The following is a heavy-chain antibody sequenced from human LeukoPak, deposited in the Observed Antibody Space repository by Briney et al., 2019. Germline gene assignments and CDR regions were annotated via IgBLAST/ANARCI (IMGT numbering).Heavy chain of an antibody. CDR2: INPNSGGT. CDR1: GYTFTAYY. Sequence: ASVKVSCKASGYTFTAYYMHWVRQAPGQGLEWMGWINPNSGGTNYAQKFQGRVTMTRDTSITTAYMELSRLRSDDTAIYYCAGGRAYGDPIDAFDIWGQGTMVTVSS. D-gene: IGHD4-17*01. J-gene: IGHJ3*02. CDR3: AGGRAYGDPIDAFDI. V-gene: IGHV1-2*02.